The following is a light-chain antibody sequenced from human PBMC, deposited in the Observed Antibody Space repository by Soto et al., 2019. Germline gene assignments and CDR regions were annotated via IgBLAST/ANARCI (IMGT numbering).Light chain of an antibody. CDR2: EVS. V-gene: IGLV2-14*01. Sequence: QSALTQPASVSGSPGQSITISCTGTSDDVGAFNYVSWYQQHPGKAPKLMIFEVSRRPSRVSNRFSGSKSGNTASLTISGLQAEDEADYYCTSYASSVNYVFGTGTKVTVL. J-gene: IGLJ1*01. CDR3: TSYASSVNYV. CDR1: SDDVGAFNY.